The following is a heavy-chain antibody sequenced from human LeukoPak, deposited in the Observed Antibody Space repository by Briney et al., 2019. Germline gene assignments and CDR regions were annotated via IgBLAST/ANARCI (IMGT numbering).Heavy chain of an antibody. J-gene: IGHJ3*02. CDR2: ITGVTNFM. V-gene: IGHV3-48*02. CDR3: VRDHLDAFDI. CDR1: GFTFSSYS. Sequence: PGGSLRLSCVASGFTFSSYSMNWVRQAPGKGLEWISYITGVTNFMSYAHPVRGRFIISRDNVRNSLYLQMNSLRDDDTAVYYCVRDHLDAFDIWGQGTLVTVSS.